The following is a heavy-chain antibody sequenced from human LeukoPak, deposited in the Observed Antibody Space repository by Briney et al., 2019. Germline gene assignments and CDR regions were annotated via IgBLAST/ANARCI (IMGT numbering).Heavy chain of an antibody. D-gene: IGHD3-10*01. CDR2: FDPEDGET. Sequence: GASVKVSCEVSGYTLTELSMHWVRQAPGKGLEWMGGFDPEDGETIYAQKFQGRVTMTEDTSTDTAYMELSSLRSEDTAVYYCATGTMVRGVLDYWGQGTLVTVSS. J-gene: IGHJ4*02. CDR1: GYTLTELS. V-gene: IGHV1-24*01. CDR3: ATGTMVRGVLDY.